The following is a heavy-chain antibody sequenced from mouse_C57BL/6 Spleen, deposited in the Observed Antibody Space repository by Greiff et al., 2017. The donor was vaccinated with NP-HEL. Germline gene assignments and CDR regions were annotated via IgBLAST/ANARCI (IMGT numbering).Heavy chain of an antibody. D-gene: IGHD3-2*02. CDR2: IHPNSGST. Sequence: QVQLQQPGAELVKPGASVKLSCKASGYTFTSYWMHWVKQRPGQGLEWIGMIHPNSGSTNYNEKFKSKATLTVDKSSSTAYMQRSSLTSEDAAVYYCARRAAQVAWFAYWGQGTLVTVSA. V-gene: IGHV1-64*01. J-gene: IGHJ3*01. CDR1: GYTFTSYW. CDR3: ARRAAQVAWFAY.